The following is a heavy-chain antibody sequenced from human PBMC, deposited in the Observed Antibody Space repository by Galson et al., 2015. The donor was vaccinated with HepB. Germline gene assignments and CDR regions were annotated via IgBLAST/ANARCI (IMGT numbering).Heavy chain of an antibody. CDR1: GFTFSSYA. D-gene: IGHD6-19*01. CDR2: ISYDGSNK. J-gene: IGHJ3*02. CDR3: ARDLNSSGWSLGDAFDI. V-gene: IGHV3-30*04. Sequence: SLRLSCAASGFTFSSYAMHWVRQAPGKGLEWVAVISYDGSNKYYADSVKGRFTISRDNSKNTLYLQMNSLRAEDTAVYYCARDLNSSGWSLGDAFDIWGQGTMVTVSS.